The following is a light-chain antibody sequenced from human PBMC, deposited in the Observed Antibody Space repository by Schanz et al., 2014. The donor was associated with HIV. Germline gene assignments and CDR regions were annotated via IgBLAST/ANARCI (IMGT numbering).Light chain of an antibody. Sequence: DIQMTQSPSSLSASVGDRVLITCRASRTITSDLNWYQQKVGKVPKLLIYAASSLQSGVPSRFSGSGSGTGFTLTISSLQPEDFATYYCQQPNSYPLTFGGGTKVEI. CDR2: AAS. V-gene: IGKV1-39*01. CDR3: QQPNSYPLT. CDR1: RTITSD. J-gene: IGKJ4*01.